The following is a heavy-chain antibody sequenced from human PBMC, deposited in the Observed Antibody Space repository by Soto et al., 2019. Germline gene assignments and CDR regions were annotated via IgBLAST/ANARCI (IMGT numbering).Heavy chain of an antibody. CDR3: ARDPNDSSAYYHHYYYGMDV. CDR1: GYTFTSYG. Sequence: QIQLMQSGAEVKKPGASVKVSCKASGYTFTSYGIHWVRQAPGQRLEWTGWINAGNGNTKYSEKFQGRVTITRDTSASTAYLELCSLRSEDTAVYYCARDPNDSSAYYHHYYYGMDVWGQGTTVTVSS. V-gene: IGHV1-3*01. J-gene: IGHJ6*02. CDR2: INAGNGNT. D-gene: IGHD3-22*01.